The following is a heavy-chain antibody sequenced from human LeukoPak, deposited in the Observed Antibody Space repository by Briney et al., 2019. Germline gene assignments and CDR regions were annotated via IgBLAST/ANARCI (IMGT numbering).Heavy chain of an antibody. Sequence: SETLSLTCTVSGGSISSYYWSWIQQPPGKGLEWIGYIYYSGSTNYNPSLKSRVTISVDTSKNQFSLKLSSVTAADTAVYYCARVHGSSGWYPGYFDYWGQGTLVTVSS. CDR2: IYYSGST. CDR3: ARVHGSSGWYPGYFDY. CDR1: GGSISSYY. J-gene: IGHJ4*02. V-gene: IGHV4-59*12. D-gene: IGHD6-19*01.